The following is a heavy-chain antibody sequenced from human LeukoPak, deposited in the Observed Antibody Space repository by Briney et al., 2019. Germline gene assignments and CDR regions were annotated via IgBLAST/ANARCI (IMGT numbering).Heavy chain of an antibody. J-gene: IGHJ3*02. CDR3: AIDFLYDSSGYYHAFDI. CDR1: GGTFSSYA. V-gene: IGHV1-69*06. CDR2: IIPIFGTA. Sequence: ASVKVSCKASGGTFSSYAISWVRQAPGQGLEWMGGIIPIFGTANYAQKFQGRVTITADKSTSTAYMELSSLRSEDTAVYYCAIDFLYDSSGYYHAFDIWGQGTMVTVSS. D-gene: IGHD3-22*01.